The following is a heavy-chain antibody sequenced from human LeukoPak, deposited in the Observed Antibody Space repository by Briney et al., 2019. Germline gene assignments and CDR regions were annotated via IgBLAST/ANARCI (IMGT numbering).Heavy chain of an antibody. CDR1: GFTFSSYW. V-gene: IGHV3-7*02. Sequence: PGGSLRLSCAASGFTFSSYWMSWVRQAPGKGLEWVANIKQDGSEKYYVDSVKGRFTISRDNAKNSLHLQMNSLRAEDTAVYYCARKGAYSGGDCYFDNWFDPWGQGTLVTVSS. D-gene: IGHD2-21*02. CDR3: ARKGAYSGGDCYFDNWFDP. CDR2: IKQDGSEK. J-gene: IGHJ5*02.